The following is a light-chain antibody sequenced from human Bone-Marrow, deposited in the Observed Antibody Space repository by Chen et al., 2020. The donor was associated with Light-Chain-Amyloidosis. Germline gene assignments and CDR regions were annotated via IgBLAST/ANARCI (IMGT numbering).Light chain of an antibody. CDR3: CSYAGSSTPWV. V-gene: IGLV2-23*02. J-gene: IGLJ3*02. CDR1: SSDVGSYNL. Sequence: QSALTQPASVSGSPGQSLTISCPGTSSDVGSYNLVSWYQQHPGKAPKLMIYEVSKRPSGVSNRFSGSKSGNTASLTISGLQAEDEADYYCCSYAGSSTPWVFGGGTKLTVL. CDR2: EVS.